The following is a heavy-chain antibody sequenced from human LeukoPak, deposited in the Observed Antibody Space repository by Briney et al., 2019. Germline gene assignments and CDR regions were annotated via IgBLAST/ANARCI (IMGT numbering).Heavy chain of an antibody. V-gene: IGHV3-9*01. CDR2: ISWNRSSI. CDR1: GFTLEDYA. CDR3: ARDRYCSGGSCYSRLVY. D-gene: IGHD2-15*01. J-gene: IGHJ4*02. Sequence: SLRLSCGACGFTLEDYAMHWVRQAPGGGLEWGSGISWNRSSIDYADSVEGRFTIYRDNAKNTLYLQMNSLRAEDTAVYYCARDRYCSGGSCYSRLVYWGQGTLVTVSS.